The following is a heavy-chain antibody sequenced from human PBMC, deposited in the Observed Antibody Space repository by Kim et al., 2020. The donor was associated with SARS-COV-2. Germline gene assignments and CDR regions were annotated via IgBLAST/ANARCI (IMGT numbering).Heavy chain of an antibody. Sequence: ITNYAQKFQGRVTMTRATSPSTVYMELSSLRSEDTAVYYCAKDSGRNPFDYWGQGTLVTVSS. J-gene: IGHJ4*02. D-gene: IGHD1-26*01. CDR2: IT. CDR3: AKDSGRNPFDY. V-gene: IGHV1-46*01.